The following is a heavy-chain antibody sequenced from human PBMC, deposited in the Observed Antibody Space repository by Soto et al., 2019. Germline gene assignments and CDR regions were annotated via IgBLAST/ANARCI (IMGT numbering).Heavy chain of an antibody. CDR3: ARVMISFGGVIARPGKQFGDAFDI. J-gene: IGHJ3*02. V-gene: IGHV3-7*02. CDR2: IKFDGSYK. Sequence: PGGSLRLSCAASGFTFSSYWMSWVRQAPGKGLEWVANIKFDGSYKYYVDSVKGQFTISRDNSKNSLYLQMNCLRVEDTAVYYCARVMISFGGVIARPGKQFGDAFDIWGQGTMVTVSS. CDR1: GFTFSSYW. D-gene: IGHD3-16*02.